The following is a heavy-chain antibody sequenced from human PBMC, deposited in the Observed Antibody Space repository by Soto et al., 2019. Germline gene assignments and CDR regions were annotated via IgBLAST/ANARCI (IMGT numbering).Heavy chain of an antibody. D-gene: IGHD2-21*02. CDR2: ISGSGGST. V-gene: IGHV3-23*01. CDR3: AKADMVVTAIRYAYYFYGMDV. CDR1: GFTFSSYA. J-gene: IGHJ6*02. Sequence: EVQLLESGGGLVQPGGSLRLSCAASGFTFSSYAMSWVRQAPGKGLEWVSAISGSGGSTYYADSVKGRFTISRDNSKNTLYLQMNSRRAEDTAVYYCAKADMVVTAIRYAYYFYGMDVWGQGTTVTVSS.